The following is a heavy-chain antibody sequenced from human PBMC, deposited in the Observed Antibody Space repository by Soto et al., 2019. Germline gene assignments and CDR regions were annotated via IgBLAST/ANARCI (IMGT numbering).Heavy chain of an antibody. Sequence: ELQLVDSGGGLVQPGWSLRLSCAASGFTFGSYPLHWVRQAPGKGLEYVSAISTNGDSTFYANSVKGRFTISRDNSKNTLYLQMGSLRAEDMGVYYCAREGMSRPRWVFDYWGQGTLVTASS. D-gene: IGHD6-13*01. CDR1: GFTFGSYP. CDR3: AREGMSRPRWVFDY. V-gene: IGHV3-64*01. J-gene: IGHJ4*02. CDR2: ISTNGDST.